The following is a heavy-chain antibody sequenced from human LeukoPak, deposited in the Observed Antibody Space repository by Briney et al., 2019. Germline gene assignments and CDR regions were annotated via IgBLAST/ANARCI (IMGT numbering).Heavy chain of an antibody. J-gene: IGHJ5*02. D-gene: IGHD2-21*02. Sequence: SVKVSCKASGGTFSSYAISWVRQAPGQGLEWMGRIIPIFGTANYAQKFQGRVTITTDESTSTAYMELSSLRSEDTAVYYCARDHPGGATAENWFDPWGQGTLVTVSS. CDR2: IIPIFGTA. CDR3: ARDHPGGATAENWFDP. CDR1: GGTFSSYA. V-gene: IGHV1-69*05.